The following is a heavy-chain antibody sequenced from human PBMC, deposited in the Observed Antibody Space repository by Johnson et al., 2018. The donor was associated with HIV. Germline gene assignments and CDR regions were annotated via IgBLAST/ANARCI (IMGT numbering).Heavy chain of an antibody. J-gene: IGHJ3*02. V-gene: IGHV3-9*01. CDR1: GFTFDDNA. Sequence: VQLVESGGGLVQPGGSLRLSCAASGFTFDDNAMHWVRQAPGKGLEWVSGISWYSGSLGYADSVKGRFTISRDHAKNSLYVQMNSLKTEDTAVYYCTAMVAADVVLVPAAMGPERMGNDAFDIWGQGTMVTVSS. CDR3: TAMVAADVVLVPAAMGPERMGNDAFDI. CDR2: ISWYSGSL. D-gene: IGHD2-2*01.